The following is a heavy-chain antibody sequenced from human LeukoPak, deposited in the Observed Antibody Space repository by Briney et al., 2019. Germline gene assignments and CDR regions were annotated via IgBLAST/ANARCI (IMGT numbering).Heavy chain of an antibody. Sequence: PGGSLRLSCAASGFTFSSYAMHWVRQAPGKGLEWVANIKQDGSEKYYVDSVKGRFTISRDNAKKSTYLQMNSLRAEDTAVYYCAKEYGSGSYYPYWGQGTLVTVSS. CDR1: GFTFSSYA. J-gene: IGHJ4*02. CDR2: IKQDGSEK. CDR3: AKEYGSGSYYPY. D-gene: IGHD3-10*01. V-gene: IGHV3-7*03.